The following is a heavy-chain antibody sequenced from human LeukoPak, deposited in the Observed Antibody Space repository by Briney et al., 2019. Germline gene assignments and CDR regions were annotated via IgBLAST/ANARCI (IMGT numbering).Heavy chain of an antibody. CDR1: GGTFSSYA. J-gene: IGHJ3*02. CDR3: AREIAAVGAFDI. CDR2: ISAYNGNT. V-gene: IGHV1-18*01. Sequence: ASVKVSCKASGGTFSSYAISWVRQAPGQGLEWMGWISAYNGNTNYAQKLQGRVTMTTDTSTSTAYMELRSLRSDDTAVYYCAREIAAVGAFDIWGQGTMVTVSS. D-gene: IGHD6-13*01.